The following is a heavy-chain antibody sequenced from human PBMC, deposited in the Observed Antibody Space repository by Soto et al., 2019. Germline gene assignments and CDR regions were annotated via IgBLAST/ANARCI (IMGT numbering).Heavy chain of an antibody. CDR1: GFTVSTKY. CDR2: IYSGGST. CDR3: ARDPWAADY. D-gene: IGHD3-16*01. Sequence: EVQLVESGGGLVQPGGSLRLSCAASGFTVSTKYMSWVRQAPGKGLEWVSVIYSGGSTFYADSVRGRFTTSRDNSKNTVNLQMNSLRAEDTALYYCARDPWAADYWGQGTLVTVSS. V-gene: IGHV3-66*01. J-gene: IGHJ4*02.